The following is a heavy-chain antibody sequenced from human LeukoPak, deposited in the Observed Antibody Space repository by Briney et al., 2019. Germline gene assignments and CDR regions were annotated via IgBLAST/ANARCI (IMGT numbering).Heavy chain of an antibody. CDR2: ITTYKGNM. J-gene: IGHJ6*02. CDR1: GYIFSSHG. CDR3: ARDGNESGSGTFYSIGMDV. Sequence: ASVKVSCKASGYIFSSHGISWVRQAPGEGLEWMGWITTYKGNMAYAPKFQGRVTMTTDTSTSTAYMEQRSLRSDDTAVYYCARDGNESGSGTFYSIGMDVWGHGTTVTVSS. V-gene: IGHV1-18*01. D-gene: IGHD3-10*01.